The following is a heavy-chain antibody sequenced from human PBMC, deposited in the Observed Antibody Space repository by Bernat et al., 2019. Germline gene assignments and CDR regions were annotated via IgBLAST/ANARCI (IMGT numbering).Heavy chain of an antibody. CDR2: INHYGGT. V-gene: IGHV4-34*01. CDR3: ARHAAGGYYSDF. Sequence: QVQLQQWGAGLLKPSETLSLTCSVYGGSLSGHNWSWIRQTPGKGLEWMGEINHYGGTNYNPTLKSRGTISVDTSKNHFSLRLSSVSVADTALYYCARHAAGGYYSDFWGQGSLVTVSS. D-gene: IGHD6-25*01. J-gene: IGHJ4*02. CDR1: GGSLSGHN.